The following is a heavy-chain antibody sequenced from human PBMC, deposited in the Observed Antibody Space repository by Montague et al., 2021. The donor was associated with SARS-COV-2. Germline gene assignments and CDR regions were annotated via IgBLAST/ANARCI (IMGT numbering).Heavy chain of an antibody. V-gene: IGHV4-34*01. CDR2: INHSGST. D-gene: IGHD2-21*01. CDR3: ARVSKQHIVVVIAIVYYYYMDV. CDR1: GGSFSGYY. Sequence: SETLSLTCAVYGGSFSGYYWSWIRQPPGEGLEWIGEINHSGSTNYNPSLKSRVTISVDTSKNQSSLKLSSVTAADTAVYYCARVSKQHIVVVIAIVYYYYMDVWGKGTTVTVSS. J-gene: IGHJ6*03.